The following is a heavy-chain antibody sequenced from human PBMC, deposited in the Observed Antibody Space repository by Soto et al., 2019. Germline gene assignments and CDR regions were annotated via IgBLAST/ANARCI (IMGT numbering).Heavy chain of an antibody. CDR3: AKYRRTEEEGFTLDS. CDR1: GDSIKHYY. CDR2: IYYTGST. Sequence: SETLSLTCTVSGDSIKHYYWSWIRQPPGKRLEWIGYIYYTGSTTYNPSLESRVTMSVDTSKNQFSLKLSSVNAADTAVYYCAKYRRTEEEGFTLDSWGRGTLVTVS. V-gene: IGHV4-59*01. D-gene: IGHD2-2*01. J-gene: IGHJ4*02.